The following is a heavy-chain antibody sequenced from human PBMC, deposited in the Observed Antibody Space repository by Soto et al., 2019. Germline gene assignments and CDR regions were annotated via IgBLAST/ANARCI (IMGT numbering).Heavy chain of an antibody. Sequence: SLRLPCAAAGFSLGSYEINWVRQTPGKGLEWVAVISYDGSNKYYADSVKGRFTISRDNSKNTLYLQMNSLRAEDTAVYYCANSGISSGPPFDYWGQGTLVTVSS. CDR1: GFSLGSYE. V-gene: IGHV3-30*18. CDR3: ANSGISSGPPFDY. D-gene: IGHD3-22*01. CDR2: ISYDGSNK. J-gene: IGHJ4*02.